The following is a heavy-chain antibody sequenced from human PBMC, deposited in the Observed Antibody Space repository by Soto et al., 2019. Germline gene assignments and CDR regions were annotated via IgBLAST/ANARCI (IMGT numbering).Heavy chain of an antibody. CDR3: ASVPSGLAPDY. J-gene: IGHJ4*02. D-gene: IGHD3-9*01. Sequence: PSETLSLTCTVSGGSISSSTYYWGWMRQPPGKGLEWIGYIYYSGTTYYNPSLKSRVTISVDTSKNHFSLKLTSVTAADTAVYYCASVPSGLAPDYWGQGTLVTVSS. CDR2: IYYSGTT. V-gene: IGHV4-31*03. CDR1: GGSISSSTYY.